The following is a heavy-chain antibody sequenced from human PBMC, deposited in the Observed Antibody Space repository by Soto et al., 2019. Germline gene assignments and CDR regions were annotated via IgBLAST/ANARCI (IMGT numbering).Heavy chain of an antibody. CDR1: GFSFSEYS. CDR2: ISGDTATT. J-gene: IGHJ6*02. Sequence: PWGSLRLSCAASGFSFSEYSMTWVRQAPGKGLQWGSAISGDTATTHYADSVKGRFTISRDNSRDTLYLQMNSLRVEETAISYCDNTLQQSLLQGSGLDDWGQGTTVTVSS. CDR3: DNTLQQSLLQGSGLDD. D-gene: IGHD1-1*01. V-gene: IGHV3-23*01.